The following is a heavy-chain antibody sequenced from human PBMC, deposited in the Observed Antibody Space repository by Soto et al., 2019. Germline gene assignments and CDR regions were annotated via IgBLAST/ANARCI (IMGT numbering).Heavy chain of an antibody. CDR3: ARGAAGLYYYYHYMDV. Sequence: GASVKVSCKASGYTFTSYDINWVRQATGQGLEWMGWMNPNSGNTGYAQKFQGRVTMTRNTSISTAYMELSRLRSDDTAVYYCARGAAGLYYYYHYMDVWGKGTTVTVSS. CDR1: GYTFTSYD. V-gene: IGHV1-8*01. CDR2: MNPNSGNT. D-gene: IGHD6-13*01. J-gene: IGHJ6*03.